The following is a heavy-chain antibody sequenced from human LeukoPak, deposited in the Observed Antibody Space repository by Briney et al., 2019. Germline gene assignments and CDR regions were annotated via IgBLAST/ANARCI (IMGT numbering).Heavy chain of an antibody. CDR2: MNPNSGNT. J-gene: IGHJ6*03. CDR3: ARVADPYDFWSGYYPGRFYYYYYMDV. CDR1: GYTFTSYD. Sequence: EASVKVSCKASGYTFTSYDINWVRQATGQGLEWMGWMNPNSGNTGYAQKFQGRVTMTRNTSISTAYMELSSLRSEDTAVYYCARVADPYDFWSGYYPGRFYYYYYMDVWGKGTTVNVSS. V-gene: IGHV1-8*01. D-gene: IGHD3-3*01.